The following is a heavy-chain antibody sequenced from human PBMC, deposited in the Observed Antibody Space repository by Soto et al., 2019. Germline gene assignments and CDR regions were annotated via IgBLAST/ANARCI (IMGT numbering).Heavy chain of an antibody. CDR1: GFTFSGSA. Sequence: EVQLVESGGGLVQPGGSLKLSCAASGFTFSGSAVHWVRQASGKGLEWVGRIRGKADNYATAYAASVKGRFTVSRDDSNNTAYLQMNSLKTEDTAVYYCTLVTATYYYYYHGLDVWGQGTTVTVSS. J-gene: IGHJ6*02. CDR2: IRGKADNYAT. V-gene: IGHV3-73*02. D-gene: IGHD2-21*02. CDR3: TLVTATYYYYYHGLDV.